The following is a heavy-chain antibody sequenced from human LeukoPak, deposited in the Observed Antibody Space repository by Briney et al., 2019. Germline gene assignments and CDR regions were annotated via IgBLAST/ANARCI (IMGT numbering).Heavy chain of an antibody. V-gene: IGHV3-30-3*01. CDR3: ARGRRGYSYEEFDY. CDR1: GFTFSSYA. D-gene: IGHD5-18*01. J-gene: IGHJ4*02. Sequence: GGSLRLSCAASGFTFSSYAMHWVRQAPGKGLEWVAVISYDGSNKYYADSVKGRFTISRDNSKNTLYLQMNSLRAEDTAVYYCARGRRGYSYEEFDYWGQGTLVTVSS. CDR2: ISYDGSNK.